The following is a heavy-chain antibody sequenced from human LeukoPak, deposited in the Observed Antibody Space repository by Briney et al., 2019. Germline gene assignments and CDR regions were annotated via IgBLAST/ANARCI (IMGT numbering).Heavy chain of an antibody. Sequence: PSETLSLTCTVSGGSISSYYWSWIRQPPGKGLEWIGTIYYGGTTYYNPSLESRVTMSEDTSKNQFSLTLRSVTATDTAVYYCARQISDYYYYYIDVWGKGTTVTVSS. CDR2: IYYGGTT. CDR1: GGSISSYY. V-gene: IGHV4-59*04. CDR3: ARQISDYYYYYIDV. D-gene: IGHD3-3*01. J-gene: IGHJ6*03.